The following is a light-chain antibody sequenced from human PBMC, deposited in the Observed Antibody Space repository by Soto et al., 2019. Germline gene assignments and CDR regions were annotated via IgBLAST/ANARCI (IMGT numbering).Light chain of an antibody. CDR1: SGYSNYK. CDR3: GAGLGSGSNFLRV. V-gene: IGLV9-49*01. Sequence: QLVLTQPPSASASLGASVTLTCTLSSGYSNYKVDWYQQRPGKGPRFVMRVGTGGIVGSKGDGIPDRFSVLGSGLNRYLTINNTGEEDGGDDHWGAGLGSGSNFLRVFGGGTQLTVL. CDR2: VGTGGIVG. J-gene: IGLJ3*02.